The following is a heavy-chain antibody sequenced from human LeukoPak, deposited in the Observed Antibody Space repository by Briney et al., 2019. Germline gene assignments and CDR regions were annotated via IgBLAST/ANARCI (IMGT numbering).Heavy chain of an antibody. CDR2: ISGSGNTI. Sequence: PGGSLRLSCAASGFSSSFSDYYMSWIRQAPGKGLEWVSYISGSGNTIYYADSVKGRFTISRDNAKSSLFLQMSSLRAEDTAVYYCARASTGSNGYCYLWGQGTLVTVSS. D-gene: IGHD3-22*01. J-gene: IGHJ5*02. CDR1: GFSSSFSDYY. CDR3: ARASTGSNGYCYL. V-gene: IGHV3-11*04.